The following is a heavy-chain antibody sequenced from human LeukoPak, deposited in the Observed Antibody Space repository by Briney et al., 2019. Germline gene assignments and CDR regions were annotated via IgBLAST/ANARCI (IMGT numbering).Heavy chain of an antibody. Sequence: GESLKISCKTSGYSFSIYWIGWVRPMPGQGLEWMGIIFPGDSDTRYSPSFQGHVTISADKSISTAYLQWNSLKASDTAMYYCARWVTADRGKKDAFDIWGQGTMVTVSS. V-gene: IGHV5-51*01. CDR3: ARWVTADRGKKDAFDI. CDR2: IFPGDSDT. J-gene: IGHJ3*02. CDR1: GYSFSIYW. D-gene: IGHD2-21*02.